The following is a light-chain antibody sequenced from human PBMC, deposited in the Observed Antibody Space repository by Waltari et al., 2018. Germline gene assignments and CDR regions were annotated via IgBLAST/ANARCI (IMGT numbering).Light chain of an antibody. CDR1: SGSIASNY. V-gene: IGLV6-57*01. CDR2: EDD. Sequence: NFMLTQPHSVSESPGKTVTISCTRSSGSIASNYVQWYQQPPGSSPTPVIFEDDQRPSGVPDRFSGSIDSSSNSASLTISGLKTEDEADYYCQSYDSSDLWVFGGGTRLTVL. J-gene: IGLJ3*02. CDR3: QSYDSSDLWV.